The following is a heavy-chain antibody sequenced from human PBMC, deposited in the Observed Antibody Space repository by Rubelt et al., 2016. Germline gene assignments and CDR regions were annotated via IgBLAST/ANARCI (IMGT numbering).Heavy chain of an antibody. Sequence: QVQLQQWGAGLLKPSETLSLTCAVYGGSFSGYYWSWIRQPPGKGLEWIGEINHSGSTNYNPSLKSRVTISVDTPKNQFSLKLSAVSAADTAVYFCARVNYYESIGYYSLDFWGQGTLVTVSS. CDR3: ARVNYYESIGYYSLDF. D-gene: IGHD3-22*01. CDR1: GGSFSGYY. CDR2: INHSGST. J-gene: IGHJ4*02. V-gene: IGHV4-34*01.